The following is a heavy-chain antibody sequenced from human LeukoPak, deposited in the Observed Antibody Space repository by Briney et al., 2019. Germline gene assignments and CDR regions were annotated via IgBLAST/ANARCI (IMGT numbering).Heavy chain of an antibody. D-gene: IGHD3-22*01. J-gene: IGHJ5*02. Sequence: SETLSLTCTVSGGSIISSTYYWGWIRQPPGKGLEWIGSIYYSGTTYYNPSLKSRVTISVDTSKNQFSLRLSSVTAADTAVYYCARLGTGHDSSSYSIGWFDPWGQGTLVTVSS. V-gene: IGHV4-39*01. CDR1: GGSIISSTYY. CDR2: IYYSGTT. CDR3: ARLGTGHDSSSYSIGWFDP.